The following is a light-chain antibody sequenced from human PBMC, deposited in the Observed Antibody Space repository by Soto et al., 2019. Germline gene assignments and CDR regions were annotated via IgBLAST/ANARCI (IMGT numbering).Light chain of an antibody. CDR3: LQDYNYPLT. V-gene: IGKV1-6*01. J-gene: IGKJ4*01. CDR2: AAS. Sequence: TQSPSSLSAYIGARVTITCLASQGIKNDLGWYQQKPGKAPKLLIYAASTLQSGVPSRFSGSGSGTDFTLTISSLQPEDFATYYCLQDYNYPLTFGGGTKVDIK. CDR1: QGIKND.